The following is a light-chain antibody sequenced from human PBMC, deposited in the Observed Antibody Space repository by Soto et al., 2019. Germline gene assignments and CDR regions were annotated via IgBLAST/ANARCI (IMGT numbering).Light chain of an antibody. CDR1: QTITNL. Sequence: DIQLTQSPSTLSASVGDRVTITCRASQTITNLLAWFQQKPGKAPEILIYKASSLQSGVPSRFSGSGSGTEFTLTISSLQPDDSATYYCLQYYDYRTFGQGPKVEIK. CDR3: LQYYDYRT. V-gene: IGKV1-5*03. CDR2: KAS. J-gene: IGKJ1*01.